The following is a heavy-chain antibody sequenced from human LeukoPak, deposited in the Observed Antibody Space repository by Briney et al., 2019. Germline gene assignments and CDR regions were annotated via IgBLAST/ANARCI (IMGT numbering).Heavy chain of an antibody. V-gene: IGHV4-34*01. J-gene: IGHJ5*02. Sequence: SXXLSLTXAVYGGSFSGYYWSWISQPPGKGMEWIGEINNSGSTNYHPSLHSRFTISVDTSQNQSSLKLSSVTSADTAVYYCARGLLLRETYYDFCSGLKGFDPWGQGTLVTVSS. CDR2: INNSGST. CDR1: GGSFSGYY. CDR3: ARGLLLRETYYDFCSGLKGFDP. D-gene: IGHD3-3*01.